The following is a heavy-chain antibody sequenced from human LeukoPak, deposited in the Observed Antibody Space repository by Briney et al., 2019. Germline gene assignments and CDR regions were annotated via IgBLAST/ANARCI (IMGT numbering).Heavy chain of an antibody. J-gene: IGHJ5*02. CDR2: IYHSGST. D-gene: IGHD3-10*01. CDR1: GGSISSSNW. CDR3: ARDLLWFGESRAFDP. Sequence: PSGTLSLTCAVSGGSISSSNWWSWIRQPPGKGLEWIGEIYHSGSTNYNPSLKSRVTISVDKSKTQFSLKLSSVTAADTAVYYCARDLLWFGESRAFDPWGQGTLVTVSS. V-gene: IGHV4-4*02.